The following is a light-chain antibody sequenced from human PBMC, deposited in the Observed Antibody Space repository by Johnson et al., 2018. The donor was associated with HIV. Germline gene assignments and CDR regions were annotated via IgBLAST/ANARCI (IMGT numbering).Light chain of an antibody. CDR1: SSNIGNNY. J-gene: IGLJ1*01. Sequence: QSVLTQPPSVSAAPRQKVTISCSGSSSNIGNNYVSWYQQLPGTAPKLLVYENVKRPSGIPDRFSGSKSGTSATLGITGLQTGDEADYYCGTWDSSLSANVFGTGTKVTVL. CDR3: GTWDSSLSANV. CDR2: ENV. V-gene: IGLV1-51*02.